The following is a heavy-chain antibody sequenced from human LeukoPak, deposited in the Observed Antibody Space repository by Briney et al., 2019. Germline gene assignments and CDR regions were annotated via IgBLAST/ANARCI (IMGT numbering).Heavy chain of an antibody. J-gene: IGHJ4*02. CDR2: INPNSGGT. V-gene: IGHV1-2*02. D-gene: IGHD3-10*01. CDR3: ARASGSSAVPFDY. Sequence: GASVKVSCKASGYTFTGYYIHWVRQAPGQGLEWMGWINPNSGGTNYAQKFQGRVTMARDTSISTAYMELSRLRSDDTAVYYCARASGSSAVPFDYWGQGTLVTVSS. CDR1: GYTFTGYY.